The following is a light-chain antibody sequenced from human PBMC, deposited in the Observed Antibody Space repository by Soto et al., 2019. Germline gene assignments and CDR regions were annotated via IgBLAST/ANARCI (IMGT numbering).Light chain of an antibody. CDR3: FSYAGYSTSAV. CDR2: EGG. Sequence: QSALTQPASVSGSPGQSITISCTGTSSDVGSYNLVSWYQQHPGKAPKVIIYEGGKRPSGVSNRFSGSKSGITASLTISGLQAEDEADYCCFSYAGYSTSAVFGGGTKLTVL. CDR1: SSDVGSYNL. V-gene: IGLV2-23*01. J-gene: IGLJ2*01.